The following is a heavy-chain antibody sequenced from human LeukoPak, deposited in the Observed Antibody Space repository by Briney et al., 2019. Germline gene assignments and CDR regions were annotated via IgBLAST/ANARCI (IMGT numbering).Heavy chain of an antibody. V-gene: IGHV3-30*02. CDR3: ARGPSGYHNT. D-gene: IGHD5-12*01. CDR1: AFTFSDYG. Sequence: GGSLRLSCVASAFTFSDYGMVWVRQAPGKGLEWVTFIRYDGTNTFYADSVKGRFTISRDNSKNTLYLQMNSLRAEDTAVYYCARGPSGYHNTGGQGTLVTVSS. J-gene: IGHJ4*02. CDR2: IRYDGTNT.